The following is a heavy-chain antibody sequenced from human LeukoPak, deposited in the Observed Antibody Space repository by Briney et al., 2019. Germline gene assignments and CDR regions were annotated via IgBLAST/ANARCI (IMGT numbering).Heavy chain of an antibody. CDR1: GFTFSSYS. J-gene: IGHJ3*02. CDR3: ARVDDSSEAFDI. D-gene: IGHD3-22*01. V-gene: IGHV3-21*01. Sequence: GGSLRLSCAASGFTFSSYSMNGVRPAPGKGLEWVSSISSSRSYIYYADSVKGRFTISRDNAKNSLYLQMNSLRAEDTAVYYCARVDDSSEAFDIWGQGTMVTVSS. CDR2: ISSSRSYI.